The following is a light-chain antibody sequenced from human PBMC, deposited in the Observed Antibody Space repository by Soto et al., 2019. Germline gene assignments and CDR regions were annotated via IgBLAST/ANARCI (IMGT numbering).Light chain of an antibody. V-gene: IGLV2-23*02. CDR3: CSFAGSNPFPYV. CDR2: EVN. CDR1: ISDVGSHNL. J-gene: IGLJ1*01. Sequence: QSVLTQPASVSGSPGQSITVSCTGTISDVGSHNLVSWYQQHPGKAPKLIIYEVNERPSGVSSRFSGSKSGNTASLTISGLQPDDEADYHCCSFAGSNPFPYVFGTGTQLTVL.